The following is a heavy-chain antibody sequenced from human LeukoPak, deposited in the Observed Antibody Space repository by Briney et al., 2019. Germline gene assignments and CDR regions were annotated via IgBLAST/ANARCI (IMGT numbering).Heavy chain of an antibody. D-gene: IGHD6-13*01. V-gene: IGHV3-73*01. J-gene: IGHJ4*02. CDR3: TSSSWYGSPMTP. CDR2: IRSKANSYAT. CDR1: GFTFSSYS. Sequence: PGGSLRLSCAASGFTFSSYSMNWVRQAPGKGLERVGRIRSKANSYATAYAASVKGRFTISRDDSKNTAYLQMNSLKTEDTAVYYCTSSSWYGSPMTPWGQGTLVTVSS.